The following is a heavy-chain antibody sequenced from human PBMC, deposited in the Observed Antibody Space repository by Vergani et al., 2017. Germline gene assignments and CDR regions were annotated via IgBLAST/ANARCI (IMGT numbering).Heavy chain of an antibody. D-gene: IGHD1-26*01. CDR1: GYTFTDYY. V-gene: IGHV1-2*02. J-gene: IGHJ4*02. CDR3: ARGYSGNYFGDY. Sequence: QVQLVQSGAEVKKPGSSVKVSCKASGYTFTDYYMHWVRQAPGQGLEWVGWINPYSGGANTAQKFQGRVTMTRDTSITTAYMELSRLRSDDMAIYYSARGYSGNYFGDYWGQGTLVTVSS. CDR2: INPYSGGA.